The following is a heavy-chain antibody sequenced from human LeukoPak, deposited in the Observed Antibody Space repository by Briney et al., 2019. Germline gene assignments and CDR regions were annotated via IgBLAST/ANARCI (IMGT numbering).Heavy chain of an antibody. CDR3: AKDDKLTGMSGDFDS. Sequence: GGSLRLSCAAPGFMFSNCGMHWVRQAPGKGLEWVAVIWYDGSNTYYADSVEGRFTISRDNSNNTLFLQMSSLKPGDTAVYYCAKDDKLTGMSGDFDSWGQGTLVTVSS. CDR2: IWYDGSNT. V-gene: IGHV3-30*02. CDR1: GFMFSNCG. J-gene: IGHJ4*02. D-gene: IGHD1-1*01.